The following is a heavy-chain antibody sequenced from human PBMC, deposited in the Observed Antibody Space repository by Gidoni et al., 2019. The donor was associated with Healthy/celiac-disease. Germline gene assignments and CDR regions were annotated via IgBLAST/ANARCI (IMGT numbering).Heavy chain of an antibody. CDR3: AKDQRPYYYDSSGYSDIDY. D-gene: IGHD3-22*01. Sequence: EVQLLESGGGLVQPGGSLRLSCAASGFTFSSYAMSWVRQAPGKGLEWFSAISGSGGSTYYADSVKGRFTISRDNSNNTLYLQMNSLRAEDTAVYYCAKDQRPYYYDSSGYSDIDYWGQGTLVTVSS. V-gene: IGHV3-23*01. CDR2: ISGSGGST. CDR1: GFTFSSYA. J-gene: IGHJ4*02.